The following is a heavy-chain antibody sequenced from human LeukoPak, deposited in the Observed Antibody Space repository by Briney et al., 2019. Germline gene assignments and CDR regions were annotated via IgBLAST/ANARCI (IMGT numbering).Heavy chain of an antibody. CDR3: AKDRKSWMVRGVIIQPDY. D-gene: IGHD3-10*01. CDR2: ISGSGGST. CDR1: GFTFSSYA. V-gene: IGHV3-23*01. Sequence: PGGSLRLSCAASGFTFSSYAMSWVRQAPGKGLEWVSAISGSGGSTYYTDSVKGRFTISRDNSKNTLYLQMNSLRAEDTAVDYRAKDRKSWMVRGVIIQPDYWGQGTLVTVSS. J-gene: IGHJ4*02.